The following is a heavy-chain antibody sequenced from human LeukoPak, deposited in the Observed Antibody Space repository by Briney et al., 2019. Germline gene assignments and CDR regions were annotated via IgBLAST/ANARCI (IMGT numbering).Heavy chain of an antibody. Sequence: SETLSLTCTVSGGSISSYYWSWIRQPAGKGLEWIGRIYTSGSTNYNPSLKSRVTMSVDTSKNQFSLKLSSVTAADTAVYYCARLKDSSGYLYYYYYMDVWGKGTTVTVSS. CDR1: GGSISSYY. V-gene: IGHV4-4*07. CDR3: ARLKDSSGYLYYYYYMDV. J-gene: IGHJ6*03. CDR2: IYTSGST. D-gene: IGHD3-22*01.